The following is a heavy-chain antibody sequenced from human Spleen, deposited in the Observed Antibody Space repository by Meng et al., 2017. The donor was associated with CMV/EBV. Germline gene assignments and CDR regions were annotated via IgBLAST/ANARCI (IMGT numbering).Heavy chain of an antibody. V-gene: IGHV4-39*07. CDR2: IFYSGTT. CDR3: ARDRRGTYYDSRTGSNWFDP. D-gene: IGHD3-3*01. Sequence: SSYYWGWIRQPPGKGLEWIGSIFYSGTTYYNPSLKSRVTLSVDTSKNQFSLRLTSVTTADTAVYYCARDRRGTYYDSRTGSNWFDPWGQGTLVTVSS. J-gene: IGHJ5*02. CDR1: SSYY.